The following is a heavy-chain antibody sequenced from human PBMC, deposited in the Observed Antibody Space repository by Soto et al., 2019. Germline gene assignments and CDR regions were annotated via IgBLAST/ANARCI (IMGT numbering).Heavy chain of an antibody. CDR3: ARRERYYGSPGWFDP. CDR2: VYYNENT. D-gene: IGHD3-10*01. Sequence: PSETLSLTCSVSGGSISSFTYYWGWVRQPPGKGLEWIGTVYYNENTYYNPSLKSRVTITVDTAKNQFSLNLRSVTAADTAMYFCARRERYYGSPGWFDPWGPGTRVTVS. V-gene: IGHV4-39*01. CDR1: GGSISSFTYY. J-gene: IGHJ5*02.